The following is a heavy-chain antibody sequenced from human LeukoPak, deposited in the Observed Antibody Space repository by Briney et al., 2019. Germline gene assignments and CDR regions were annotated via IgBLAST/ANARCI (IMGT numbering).Heavy chain of an antibody. Sequence: SETLSLTCAVYGGSFSGYYWSWIRQPPGKGLEWIGEINHSGSTNYNPSLKRRVTISVDTSKNQFSLKLSSVTAADTAVYYCARVADSSGYYVHDHWGQGTLVTVSS. V-gene: IGHV4-34*01. CDR2: INHSGST. D-gene: IGHD3-22*01. CDR1: GGSFSGYY. J-gene: IGHJ4*02. CDR3: ARVADSSGYYVHDH.